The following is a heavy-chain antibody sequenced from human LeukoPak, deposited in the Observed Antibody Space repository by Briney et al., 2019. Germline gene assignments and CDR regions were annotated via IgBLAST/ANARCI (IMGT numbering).Heavy chain of an antibody. Sequence: GGSLRLSCAASGFAFDDYGMSWVRQVPGKGLEWVFGLNWNGDSTSYADSVKGRFTISRDNSKNTLYLQMNSLRAEDTAVYYCAKVLSLRHFDWVLYIDHWGQGTLVTVSS. D-gene: IGHD3-9*01. CDR3: AKVLSLRHFDWVLYIDH. CDR2: LNWNGDST. V-gene: IGHV3-20*04. CDR1: GFAFDDYG. J-gene: IGHJ4*02.